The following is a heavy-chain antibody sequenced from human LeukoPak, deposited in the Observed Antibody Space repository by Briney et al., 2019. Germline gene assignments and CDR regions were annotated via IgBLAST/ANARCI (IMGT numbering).Heavy chain of an antibody. J-gene: IGHJ6*02. CDR1: GFTFSSYS. V-gene: IGHV3-21*01. D-gene: IGHD3-3*01. CDR3: ARDRVRYDFWSGYSSYYYGMDV. Sequence: GGSLRLSCAASGFTFSSYSMNWVRQAPGKGLEWVSSISSSSSYIYYADSVKGRFTISRGNAKNSLYLQMNSLRAEDTAVYYCARDRVRYDFWSGYSSYYYGMDVWGQGTTVTVSS. CDR2: ISSSSSYI.